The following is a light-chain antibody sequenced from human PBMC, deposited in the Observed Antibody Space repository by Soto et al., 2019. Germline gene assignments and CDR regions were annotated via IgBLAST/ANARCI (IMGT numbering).Light chain of an antibody. CDR1: QGLVYTDGNTY. V-gene: IGKV2-30*01. CDR2: AVS. J-gene: IGKJ2*01. Sequence: DVVMTQSRLSLPVTLGQPASISCRSSQGLVYTDGNTYLTWFQQRPGRSPRRLIYAVSNRDSGVPDRFSGSRSGTEFTLKISRVEAEDVAIYYCMQDTHWPHTFGQGTKLEIK. CDR3: MQDTHWPHT.